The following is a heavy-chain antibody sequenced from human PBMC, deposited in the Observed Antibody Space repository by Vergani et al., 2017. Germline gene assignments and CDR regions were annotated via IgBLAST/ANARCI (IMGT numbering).Heavy chain of an antibody. CDR3: ARRIVVPAANYYYYYYMDG. V-gene: IGHV1-69*01. D-gene: IGHD2-2*01. Sequence: QVQLVQSGAEVKKPGSSVKVSCKASGGTFSSYAISWVRQAPGQGLEWMGGIIPIFGTANYAQQFTGRVTMTADESTSTAYMELSSLRSEDTAVYYCARRIVVPAANYYYYYYMDGWGKGTTVTGSS. CDR2: IIPIFGTA. J-gene: IGHJ6*03. CDR1: GGTFSSYA.